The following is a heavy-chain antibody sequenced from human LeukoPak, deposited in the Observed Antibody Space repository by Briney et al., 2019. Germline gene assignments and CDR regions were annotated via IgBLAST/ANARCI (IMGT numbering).Heavy chain of an antibody. CDR1: ALTFSNAW. CDR3: TTAFYDSSGYRT. D-gene: IGHD3-22*01. V-gene: IGHV3-15*01. CDR2: IKTKNDGGTT. J-gene: IGHJ5*02. Sequence: GGSLRLSCAASALTFSNAWMSWVRQAPGKGLEWVGRIKTKNDGGTTDYAAPVKGRFTISRDDSENTLYLQMNSLKIEVTAVYYCTTAFYDSSGYRTWGQGTLVTVSS.